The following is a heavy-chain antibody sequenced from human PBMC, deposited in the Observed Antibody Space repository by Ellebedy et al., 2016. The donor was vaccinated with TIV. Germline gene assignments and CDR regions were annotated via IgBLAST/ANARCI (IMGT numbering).Heavy chain of an antibody. J-gene: IGHJ4*02. D-gene: IGHD3-16*02. CDR2: VNPNSGGT. CDR1: GYTFTSFD. Sequence: AASVKVSCKASGYTFTSFDINWTRQATGQGLEWMGWVNPNSGGTNYAQKFQGRVTMTRDTSISTPYMELSRLRSDDTAVYYCARGREVLRVIRSDFDYWGQGTLVTVSS. CDR3: ARGREVLRVIRSDFDY. V-gene: IGHV1-2*02.